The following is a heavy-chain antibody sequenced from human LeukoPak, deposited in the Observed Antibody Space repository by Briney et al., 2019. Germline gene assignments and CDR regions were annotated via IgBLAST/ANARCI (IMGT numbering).Heavy chain of an antibody. CDR1: GYTFTGYY. Sequence: ASVKVSCKASGYTFTGYYMHWVRQAPGQGLEWMGWINPNSGGTNYAQKFQGRVTMTRDTSISTAYMELSRLRSDDTAVYYCARGYCSSTSCYTYASPYYYMDVWGKGTTVTVSS. J-gene: IGHJ6*03. V-gene: IGHV1-2*02. CDR2: INPNSGGT. CDR3: ARGYCSSTSCYTYASPYYYMDV. D-gene: IGHD2-2*02.